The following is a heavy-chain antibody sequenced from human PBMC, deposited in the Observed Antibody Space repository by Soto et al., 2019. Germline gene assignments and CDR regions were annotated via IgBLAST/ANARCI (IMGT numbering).Heavy chain of an antibody. CDR2: IRSKAYGGTT. Sequence: GGSLRLSCTASGFTFGDYAMSWFRQAPGKGLEWVGFIRSKAYGGTTEYAASVKGRFTISRDDSKSIAYLQMNSLKTEDTAVYYCTRNWNDEGSYYMDVWGKGTTVTVSS. V-gene: IGHV3-49*03. J-gene: IGHJ6*03. D-gene: IGHD1-1*01. CDR3: TRNWNDEGSYYMDV. CDR1: GFTFGDYA.